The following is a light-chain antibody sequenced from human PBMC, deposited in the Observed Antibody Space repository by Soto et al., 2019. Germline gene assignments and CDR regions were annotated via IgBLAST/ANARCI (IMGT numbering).Light chain of an antibody. CDR3: CSYAGSSTVV. CDR2: EGS. Sequence: LTQPASVSGSPGQSITISCTGTSSDVGSYNLVSWYQQHPGKAPKLMIYEGSKRPSGVSNRFSGSKSGNTASLTISGLQAEDEADYYCCSYAGSSTVVFGGGTKLTVL. J-gene: IGLJ2*01. V-gene: IGLV2-23*01. CDR1: SSDVGSYNL.